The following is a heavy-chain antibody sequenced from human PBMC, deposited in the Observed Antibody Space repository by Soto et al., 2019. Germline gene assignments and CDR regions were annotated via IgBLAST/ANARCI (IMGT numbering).Heavy chain of an antibody. CDR1: GGSISSYY. J-gene: IGHJ5*02. D-gene: IGHD6-13*01. V-gene: IGHV4-4*07. CDR3: ARQIAAAEWFGP. Sequence: SETLSLTCTVSGGSISSYYWSWIRQPARKGLEWIGRIYSSGSTNYNPSLKSRVTMSVDTSKNQFSLKLSSVTAADTAVYYCARQIAAAEWFGPWGQGTLVTVSS. CDR2: IYSSGST.